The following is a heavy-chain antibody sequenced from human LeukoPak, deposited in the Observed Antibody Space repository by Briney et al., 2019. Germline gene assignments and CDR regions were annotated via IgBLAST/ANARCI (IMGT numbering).Heavy chain of an antibody. Sequence: SETLSLTCAVSGGSISSSNWWSWVRQPPGKGLEWIGEIYHSGSTNYNPSLKSRVTISVDKSKNQFSLKLSSVTAADTAVYYAGAGTRGLYNWFDPWGQGTLVTVSS. CDR2: IYHSGST. D-gene: IGHD4/OR15-4a*01. CDR1: GGSISSSNW. CDR3: GAGTRGLYNWFDP. J-gene: IGHJ5*02. V-gene: IGHV4-4*02.